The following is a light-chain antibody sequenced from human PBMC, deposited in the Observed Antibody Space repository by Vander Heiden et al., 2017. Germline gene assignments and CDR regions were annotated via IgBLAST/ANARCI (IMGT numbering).Light chain of an antibody. V-gene: IGLV2-14*03. Sequence: QSALTQPASVSGSPGRSITISCTGTSNDIGGSKYVSWYQQHPGKVPELIIYDVTNRPSGVSDRFSGSKSGNTASLTISALQPEDEADYYCNSYTSTSTLVFGGGTKLTV. CDR3: NSYTSTSTLV. CDR1: SNDIGGSKY. J-gene: IGLJ2*01. CDR2: DVT.